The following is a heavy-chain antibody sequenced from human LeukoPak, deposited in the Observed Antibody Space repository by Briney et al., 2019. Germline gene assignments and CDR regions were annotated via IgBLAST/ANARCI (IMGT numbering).Heavy chain of an antibody. V-gene: IGHV4-59*08. CDR3: ARQYYYGSYGMDV. CDR2: IYYSGST. Sequence: SETLSLTCTVSAVSISDYYWSWIRQPPGKGLEWIGYIYYSGSTNYNPSLKSRVTISVDTSKNQFSLKLSSVTAADTAVYYCARQYYYGSYGMDVWGQGTTVTVSS. CDR1: AVSISDYY. J-gene: IGHJ6*02. D-gene: IGHD3-10*01.